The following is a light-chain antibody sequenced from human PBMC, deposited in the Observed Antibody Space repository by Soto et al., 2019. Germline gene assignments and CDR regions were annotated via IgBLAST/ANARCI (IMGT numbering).Light chain of an antibody. Sequence: QPALTQPASVSGSPGQSITISCTGTSSDVGDYNYVSWYQQVPGKAPKVMIYEVSNRPSGVSNRFSGSKSGITASLTISGLQAEDEADYYCSSYTSSSTYVFGTGTKLTVL. CDR2: EVS. V-gene: IGLV2-14*01. CDR1: SSDVGDYNY. J-gene: IGLJ1*01. CDR3: SSYTSSSTYV.